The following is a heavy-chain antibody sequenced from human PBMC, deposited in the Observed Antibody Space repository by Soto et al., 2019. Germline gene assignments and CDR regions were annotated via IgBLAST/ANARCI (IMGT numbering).Heavy chain of an antibody. V-gene: IGHV3-23*01. J-gene: IGHJ4*02. CDR2: LSGGGANT. Sequence: EVQLLEAGGGLGQPGGSLSLSCAASGFTFSTYSMAWVRQAPGKGLAWVSGLSGGGANTFYADSVKGRFTISVDNSKNTVYLQMNSLRVEDTAVYYCARGDGYGDEWGQGTLVTVSS. CDR1: GFTFSTYS. CDR3: ARGDGYGDE. D-gene: IGHD5-12*01.